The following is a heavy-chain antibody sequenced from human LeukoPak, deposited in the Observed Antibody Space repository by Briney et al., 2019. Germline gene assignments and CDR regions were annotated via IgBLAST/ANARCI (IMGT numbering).Heavy chain of an antibody. D-gene: IGHD5-18*01. Sequence: GGSLRLSCAASGFTLSSYSMNWVRQAPGKGLEWVSSISSSSSYIYYADSVKGRFTISRDNAKNSLYLQMNSLRAEDTAVYYCARDHGSLYSYGYSFDYWGQGTLVTVSS. J-gene: IGHJ4*02. V-gene: IGHV3-21*04. CDR2: ISSSSSYI. CDR1: GFTLSSYS. CDR3: ARDHGSLYSYGYSFDY.